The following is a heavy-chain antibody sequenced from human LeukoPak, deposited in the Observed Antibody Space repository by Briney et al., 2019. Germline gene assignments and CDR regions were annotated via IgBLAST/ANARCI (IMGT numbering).Heavy chain of an antibody. Sequence: GGSLRLSCAASGYTFSTYSMHWVRQDPGKGLESVSAISSDGTSTYYANSVKGRFTISRDNSKYTLYLQMGSLRPGDTAVYYCAREAPPGSFDCWGQGTLVTVSS. D-gene: IGHD6-19*01. CDR2: ISSDGTST. V-gene: IGHV3-64*01. CDR3: AREAPPGSFDC. J-gene: IGHJ4*02. CDR1: GYTFSTYS.